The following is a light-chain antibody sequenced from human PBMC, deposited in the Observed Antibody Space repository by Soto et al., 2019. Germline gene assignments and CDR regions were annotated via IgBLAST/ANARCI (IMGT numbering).Light chain of an antibody. J-gene: IGKJ2*01. Sequence: ETVMTQSPATLYVSPGERATLSCRASQGVSSNLAWYQQKPGQAPRLLIYSASTRATGIPARFSGSGSGTEFTLTISSLQSEDFAVYYCEQYNSWPPITFGQGTKLEIK. CDR1: QGVSSN. CDR2: SAS. V-gene: IGKV3-15*01. CDR3: EQYNSWPPIT.